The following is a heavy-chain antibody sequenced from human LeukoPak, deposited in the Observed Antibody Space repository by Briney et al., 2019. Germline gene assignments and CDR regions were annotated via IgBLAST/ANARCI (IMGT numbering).Heavy chain of an antibody. D-gene: IGHD3-16*01. CDR2: ISAYNGNT. CDR1: GYTFTSYG. V-gene: IGHV1-18*01. Sequence: ASVKVSCKASGYTFTSYGISWVRQAPGQGLEWMGWISAYNGNTNYAQKLQGRVTMTRNTSISTAYMELSSLRSEDTAVYYCARGLGAYYYYYMDVWGKGTTVIVSS. CDR3: ARGLGAYYYYYMDV. J-gene: IGHJ6*03.